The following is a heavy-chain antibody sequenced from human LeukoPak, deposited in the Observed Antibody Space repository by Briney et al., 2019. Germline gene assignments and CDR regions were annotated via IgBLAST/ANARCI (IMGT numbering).Heavy chain of an antibody. J-gene: IGHJ2*01. CDR3: ARAYYDSSGPWYFDL. CDR1: GGFISSGDYY. Sequence: SQTLSLTCTASGGFISSGDYYWSWIRQPPGKGLGCIGYIYYSGSTYYNPSLKSRVTISVDTSKNQFSLKLSSVTAADTAVYYCARAYYDSSGPWYFDLWGRGTMVTVSS. V-gene: IGHV4-30-4*08. CDR2: IYYSGST. D-gene: IGHD3-22*01.